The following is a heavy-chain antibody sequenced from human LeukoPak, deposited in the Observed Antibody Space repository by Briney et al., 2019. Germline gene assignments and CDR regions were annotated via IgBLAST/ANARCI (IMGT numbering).Heavy chain of an antibody. CDR2: VHRSGRT. J-gene: IGHJ4*02. Sequence: PSETLSLTCAVSIDSTSGNYWSWVRQSPGKGLEWIGEVHRSGRTNYMPSLKSRVTIPIDKSKDQISLDLTSVTAADTAVYYCATEILGAPTPGAYWGQGTLVSVSP. CDR1: IDSTSGNY. CDR3: ATEILGAPTPGAY. D-gene: IGHD2-8*02. V-gene: IGHV4-4*02.